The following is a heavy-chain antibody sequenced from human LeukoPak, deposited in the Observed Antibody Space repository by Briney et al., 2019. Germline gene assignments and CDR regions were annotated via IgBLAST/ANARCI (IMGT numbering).Heavy chain of an antibody. CDR2: ISSSSSTI. D-gene: IGHD3-16*01. V-gene: IGHV3-48*04. Sequence: PGGSLRLSCAASGFTFSSYSMNWVRQAPGKGLEWVSYISSSSSTIYYADSVKGRFTISRDNAKNSLYLQMNSLRAEDTAVYYCECFSAGADYWGQGTLVTVSS. J-gene: IGHJ4*02. CDR3: ECFSAGADY. CDR1: GFTFSSYS.